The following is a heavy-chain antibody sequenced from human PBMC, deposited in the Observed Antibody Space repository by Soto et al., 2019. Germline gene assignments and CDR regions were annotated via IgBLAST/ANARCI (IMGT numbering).Heavy chain of an antibody. D-gene: IGHD2-15*01. V-gene: IGHV1-69*05. CDR3: ARERYCSGGSYYSPYFDY. CDR1: GGTFSSYA. CDR2: IIPIFGTA. Sequence: QVQLVQSGAEVKKPGSSVKVSCKASGGTFSSYAISWVRQAPGQGLEWMGGIIPIFGTANYAQKFQGSVTITTEKSTSTTYMEGSSLRDEDADVYYCARERYCSGGSYYSPYFDYWGQGTLVTVSS. J-gene: IGHJ4*02.